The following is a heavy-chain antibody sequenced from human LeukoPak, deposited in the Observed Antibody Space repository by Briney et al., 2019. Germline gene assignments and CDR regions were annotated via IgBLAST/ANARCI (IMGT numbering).Heavy chain of an antibody. J-gene: IGHJ4*02. Sequence: SQTLSLTCAISGDSVSGNSPAWNWIRQSPSRGLEWRGRTYYRSKWYNEYAVSVKSRITINPDTSKNQFSLQLNSVTPDDTAVYYCSRFNRGAFDYWGQGSLVTVSS. CDR3: SRFNRGAFDY. CDR2: TYYRSKWYN. V-gene: IGHV6-1*01. D-gene: IGHD3-10*01. CDR1: GDSVSGNSPA.